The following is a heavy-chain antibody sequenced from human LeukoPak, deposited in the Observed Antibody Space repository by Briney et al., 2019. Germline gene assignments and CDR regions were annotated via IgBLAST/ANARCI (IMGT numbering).Heavy chain of an antibody. CDR3: ARWILYSSGSYSDY. Sequence: KPSETLSLICAVYGGSFSGYYWSWIRQPPGKGLEWIGEINHSGSTNYNPSLKSRVTISVDTSKNQFSLNLSSLTAADTAVYYCARWILYSSGSYSDYWGQGTLVTVSS. V-gene: IGHV4-34*01. J-gene: IGHJ4*02. D-gene: IGHD3-10*01. CDR2: INHSGST. CDR1: GGSFSGYY.